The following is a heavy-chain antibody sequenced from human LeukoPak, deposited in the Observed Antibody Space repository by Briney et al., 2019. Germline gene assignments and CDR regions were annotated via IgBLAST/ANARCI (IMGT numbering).Heavy chain of an antibody. V-gene: IGHV1-46*01. CDR2: INPSGGST. CDR3: ARGNSKEFDYPPSLVVPAAMQGSDYYYMDV. CDR1: GYTFTSYY. Sequence: ASVKVSCKASGYTFTSYYMHWVRQAPGQGLEWMGIINPSGGSTSYAQKFQGRVTITRNTSISTAYMELSSLRSEDTAVYYCARGNSKEFDYPPSLVVPAAMQGSDYYYMDVWGKGTTVTVSS. J-gene: IGHJ6*03. D-gene: IGHD2-2*01.